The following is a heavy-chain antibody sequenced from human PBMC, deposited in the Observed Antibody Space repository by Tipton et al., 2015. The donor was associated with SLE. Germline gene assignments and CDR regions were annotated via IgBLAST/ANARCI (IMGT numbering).Heavy chain of an antibody. J-gene: IGHJ3*02. CDR1: GYTFTSYA. D-gene: IGHD3-3*01. V-gene: IGHV1-18*01. CDR2: IGAYNGNT. CDR3: ARDVTIFGVVISAFDI. Sequence: QSGAEVKKPGASVKVSCKASGYTFTSYAFSWVRQAPGQGLEWMGWIGAYNGNTDYAQKLQGRVTMTTDTSTSTAYMELRSLRSDDTAVYYCARDVTIFGVVISAFDIWGQGTMVTVSS.